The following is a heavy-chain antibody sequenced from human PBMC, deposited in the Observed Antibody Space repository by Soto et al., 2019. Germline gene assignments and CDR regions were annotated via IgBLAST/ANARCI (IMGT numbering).Heavy chain of an antibody. CDR3: AKDLRIAADYYYYGMDV. CDR1: GFTFSSYG. J-gene: IGHJ6*02. D-gene: IGHD6-13*01. CDR2: ISYDGSNK. Sequence: VGSLRLSCAASGFTFSSYGMHWVRQAPGKGLEWVAVISYDGSNKYYADSVKGRFTISRDNSKNTLYLQMNSLRAEDTAVYYCAKDLRIAADYYYYGMDVWGQGTTVTVSS. V-gene: IGHV3-30*18.